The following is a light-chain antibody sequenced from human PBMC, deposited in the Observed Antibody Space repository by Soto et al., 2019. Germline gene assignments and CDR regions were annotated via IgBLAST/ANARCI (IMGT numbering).Light chain of an antibody. CDR1: SSDVGGYNY. CDR2: EVS. V-gene: IGLV2-14*01. Sequence: QSVLTQPASVSGSPGQSITISCTGTSSDVGGYNYVSWYQHHPGKAPKLMLYEVSNRPSGVSNRFSGSKSGNTASLTISGLQAEDEADYYCTSYTNSSTLVVFGSGTKVTVL. CDR3: TSYTNSSTLVV. J-gene: IGLJ1*01.